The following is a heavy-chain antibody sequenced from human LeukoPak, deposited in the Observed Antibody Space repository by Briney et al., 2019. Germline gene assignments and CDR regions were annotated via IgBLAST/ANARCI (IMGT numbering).Heavy chain of an antibody. CDR2: ISSSSSYI. Sequence: GESLRLSCAASGFTVSSNYMNWVRQAPGKGLEWVSSISSSSSYIYYADSVKGRFTISRDNAKNSLYLQMNSLRAEDTAVYYCARDEYSSGWIYYWGQGTLVTVSS. J-gene: IGHJ4*02. V-gene: IGHV3-21*01. D-gene: IGHD6-19*01. CDR1: GFTVSSNY. CDR3: ARDEYSSGWIYY.